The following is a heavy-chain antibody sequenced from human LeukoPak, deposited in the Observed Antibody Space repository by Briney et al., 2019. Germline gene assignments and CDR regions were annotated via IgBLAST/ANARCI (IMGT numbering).Heavy chain of an antibody. CDR3: ASEDSGSYWGAFDI. D-gene: IGHD1-26*01. V-gene: IGHV3-11*04. CDR2: ISSSGSTI. J-gene: IGHJ3*02. CDR1: GFTFSDYY. Sequence: GGSLRLSCAASGFTFSDYYMSWIRQAPGKGLEWVSYISSSGSTIYYADSVKGRFTISRDNAKNSLYLQMNSLRAEDTAVYYCASEDSGSYWGAFDIWGQGTMVTVSS.